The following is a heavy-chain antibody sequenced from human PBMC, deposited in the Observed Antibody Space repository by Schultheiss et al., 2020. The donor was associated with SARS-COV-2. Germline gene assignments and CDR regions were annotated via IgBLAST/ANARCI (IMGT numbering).Heavy chain of an antibody. CDR2: IYYSGST. D-gene: IGHD2-15*01. Sequence: TLSLTCTVSGGSISSYYWSWIRQPPGKGLEWIGYIYYSGSTNYNPSLKSRVTISVDTSKNQFSLKLSSVTAADTAVYYCAREGGYCSGGSCYSGAFDIWGHGTMGTVSS. CDR3: AREGGYCSGGSCYSGAFDI. V-gene: IGHV4-59*01. CDR1: GGSISSYY. J-gene: IGHJ3*02.